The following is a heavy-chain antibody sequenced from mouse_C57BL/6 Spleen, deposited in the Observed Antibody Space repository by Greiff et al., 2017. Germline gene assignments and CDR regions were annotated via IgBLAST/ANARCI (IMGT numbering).Heavy chain of an antibody. CDR2: IYPGDGDT. CDR1: GYAFSSSW. CDR3: ARPYDYYYAMDY. V-gene: IGHV1-82*01. Sequence: QVQLQQSGPELVKPGASVKISCKASGYAFSSSWMNWVKQRPGKGLEWIGRIYPGDGDTNYNGKFKGKATLTADKSSSTAYMQLSSLTSEDSAVYVCARPYDYYYAMDYWGQGTSVTVSS. D-gene: IGHD2-4*01. J-gene: IGHJ4*01.